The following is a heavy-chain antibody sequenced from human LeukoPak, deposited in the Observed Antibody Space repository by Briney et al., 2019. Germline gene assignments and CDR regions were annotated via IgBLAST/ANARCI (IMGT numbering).Heavy chain of an antibody. V-gene: IGHV1-69*13. D-gene: IGHD6-19*01. CDR3: VSSSSGWHRYSNY. CDR1: GGTFSSYA. Sequence: AASVKVSCKASGGTFSSYAISWVRQAPGQGLEWMGGIIPIFGTANYAQKFQGRVTITADESTSTAYMELSSLRSEDTAVYYCVSSSSGWHRYSNYWGQGTLVTVSS. CDR2: IIPIFGTA. J-gene: IGHJ4*02.